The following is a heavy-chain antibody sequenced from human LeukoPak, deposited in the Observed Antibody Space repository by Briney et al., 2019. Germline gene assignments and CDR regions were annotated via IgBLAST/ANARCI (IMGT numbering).Heavy chain of an antibody. V-gene: IGHV2-70*11. D-gene: IGHD3-10*01. CDR1: GFSLTTRGMC. J-gene: IGHJ4*02. CDR3: ARMRYSASGSSYYFDY. CDR2: IDWDGDN. Sequence: SGPALVEPTQTLTLTCTFSGFSLTTRGMCLAWIRQPPGKALDWLARIDWDGDNYYNTSLRTRLTISKDTSKNQVVLTMTNMDPIDTATYYCARMRYSASGSSYYFDYWGQGTLVTVSS.